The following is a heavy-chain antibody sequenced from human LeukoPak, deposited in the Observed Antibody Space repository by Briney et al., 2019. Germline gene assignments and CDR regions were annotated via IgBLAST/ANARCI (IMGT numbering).Heavy chain of an antibody. CDR1: GGSFSGYY. V-gene: IGHV4-34*01. CDR3: ARFRHSSSWYAYDY. J-gene: IGHJ4*02. D-gene: IGHD6-13*01. Sequence: SETLSLTCAVYGGSFSGYYWSWIRQPPGKGLEWIGEINHSGSTNYSPSLKSRVTIPVDASKNQFSLKLSSVTAADTAVYYCARFRHSSSWYAYDYWGQGTLDTVSS. CDR2: INHSGST.